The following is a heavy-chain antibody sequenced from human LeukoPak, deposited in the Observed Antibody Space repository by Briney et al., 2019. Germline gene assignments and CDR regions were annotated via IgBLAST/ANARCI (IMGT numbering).Heavy chain of an antibody. D-gene: IGHD1-26*01. CDR2: ISGNGGDT. V-gene: IGHV3-64*01. J-gene: IGHJ4*02. Sequence: GGSLRLSCAASGFYFSSYTMHWFRQAPGKGLEYVSAISGNGGDTYYAKSVKGRFTVSRDNAKNSLYLQMNSLRAEDTAVYYCAAFRREWEPYWGQGTLVTVSS. CDR1: GFYFSSYT. CDR3: AAFRREWEPY.